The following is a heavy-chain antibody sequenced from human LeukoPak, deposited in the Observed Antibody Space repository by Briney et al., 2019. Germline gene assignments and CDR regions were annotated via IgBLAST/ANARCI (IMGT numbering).Heavy chain of an antibody. Sequence: PGGSLRLSCAASGFTFSSYAMSWVRQSPGKGLEWVSAISGSGGTTYYADSVRGRFTISRDNSKNTLYLQMNSLRAEDTAVYYCARSKPSYGSRHFDYWGKGTLVTVCS. D-gene: IGHD3-10*01. CDR1: GFTFSSYA. V-gene: IGHV3-23*01. CDR3: ARSKPSYGSRHFDY. CDR2: ISGSGGTT. J-gene: IGHJ4*02.